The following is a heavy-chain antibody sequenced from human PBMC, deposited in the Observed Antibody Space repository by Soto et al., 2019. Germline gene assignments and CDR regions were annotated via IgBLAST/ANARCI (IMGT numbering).Heavy chain of an antibody. CDR3: ARMCYRYDPLYYFGY. Sequence: ARRSPFSDFHTSWIPLAPGKGLDCISAIRSNSGAIFDADSVTRRFTIARDNVKNSLYLQMNSLSAEDTAADHCARMCYRYDPLYYFGYCGQGTLVT. CDR1: RSPFSDFH. J-gene: IGHJ4*02. CDR2: IRSNSGAI. V-gene: IGHV3-11*01. D-gene: IGHD1-1*01.